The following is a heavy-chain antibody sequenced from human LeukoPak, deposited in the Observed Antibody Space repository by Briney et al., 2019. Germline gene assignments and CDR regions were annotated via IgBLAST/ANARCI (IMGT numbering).Heavy chain of an antibody. CDR1: GGSISSGGYY. J-gene: IGHJ4*02. D-gene: IGHD2-2*02. V-gene: IGHV4-30-2*01. CDR3: ASHIVVVPAAIDPPQ. Sequence: SETLSLTCTVSGGSISSGGYYWRWLRQPPGTGLEWIGYIYHSGSTYYNPSLKSRVTISVDRSKNQFSLKLSSVTAADTAVYYCASHIVVVPAAIDPPQWGQGTLVTVSS. CDR2: IYHSGST.